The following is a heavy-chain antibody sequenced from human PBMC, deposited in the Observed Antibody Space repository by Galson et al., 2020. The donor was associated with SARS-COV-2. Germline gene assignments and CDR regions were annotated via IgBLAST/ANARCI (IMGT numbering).Heavy chain of an antibody. D-gene: IGHD2-21*01. Sequence: GGSLRLSCAASGFTFSSYAMHWVRQAPGKGLEWVAVISYDGSNKYYADSVKGRFTISRDNSKNTLYLQMNSLRAEDTAVYYCASAPRSILGYYYYMDVWGKGTTVTVSS. V-gene: IGHV3-30*04. CDR1: GFTFSSYA. CDR2: ISYDGSNK. CDR3: ASAPRSILGYYYYMDV. J-gene: IGHJ6*03.